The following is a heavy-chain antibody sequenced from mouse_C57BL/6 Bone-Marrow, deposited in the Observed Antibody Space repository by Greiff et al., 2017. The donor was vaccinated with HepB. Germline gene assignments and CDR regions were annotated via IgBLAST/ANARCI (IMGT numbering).Heavy chain of an antibody. Sequence: EVKLMESGPGLVKPSQSLSLTCSVPGYSITSGYYWNWIRQFPGNKLEWMGYISYDGSNNYNPSLKNRISITRDTSKNQFFLKLNSVTTEDTATYYCARRDYGSSPFGYWGQGTLVTVSA. CDR1: GYSITSGYY. V-gene: IGHV3-6*01. CDR3: ARRDYGSSPFGY. J-gene: IGHJ3*01. D-gene: IGHD1-1*01. CDR2: ISYDGSN.